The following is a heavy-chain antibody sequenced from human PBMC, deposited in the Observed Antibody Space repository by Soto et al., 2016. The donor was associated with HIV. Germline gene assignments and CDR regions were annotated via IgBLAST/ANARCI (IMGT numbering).Heavy chain of an antibody. D-gene: IGHD3-10*01. CDR2: VIPNLGIT. V-gene: IGHV1-69*10. J-gene: IGHJ4*02. Sequence: QVQLVQSGAEVKKPGASVKVSCKASGGTFSNYAISWVRQAPGQGLEWMGGVIPNLGITNYAQNFQGRVTITADTSTSTAYMELNSLTSEDAAVFYCATGRVSQMVRGDWGQGSLVTVSS. CDR1: GGTFSNYA. CDR3: ATGRVSQMVRGD.